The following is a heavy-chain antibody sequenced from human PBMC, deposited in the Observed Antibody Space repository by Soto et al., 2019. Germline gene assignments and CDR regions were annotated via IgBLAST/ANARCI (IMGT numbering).Heavy chain of an antibody. CDR1: GGSFSGYY. J-gene: IGHJ4*02. V-gene: IGHV4-34*01. D-gene: IGHD3-22*01. Sequence: SETLSLTCAVYGGSFSGYYWSWIRQPPGKGLEWIGEINHSGSTNYNPSLKSRVTISVDTSKNQFSLKLSSVTAADTAVYYCARGRYYDSSGYYYTRRKIGDYWGQGTLVTVSS. CDR3: ARGRYYDSSGYYYTRRKIGDY. CDR2: INHSGST.